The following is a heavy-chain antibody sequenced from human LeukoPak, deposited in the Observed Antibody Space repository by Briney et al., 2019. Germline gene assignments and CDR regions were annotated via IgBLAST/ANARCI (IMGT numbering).Heavy chain of an antibody. CDR2: TYFRSKWYY. CDR1: GDSFSSDSAA. J-gene: IGHJ4*02. CDR3: ARDPVGGSTIFDS. V-gene: IGHV6-1*01. D-gene: IGHD1-26*01. Sequence: SQTLSLTCAISGDSFSSDSAAWNWIRQSPSRGLEWLARTYFRSKWYYDYALAVKSRITINPDTSKNQFSLQLNSVTPGDTAVYFCARDPVGGSTIFDSWGQGTLVTVSS.